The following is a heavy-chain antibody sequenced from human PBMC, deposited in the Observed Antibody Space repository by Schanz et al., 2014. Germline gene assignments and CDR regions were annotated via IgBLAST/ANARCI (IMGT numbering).Heavy chain of an antibody. V-gene: IGHV3-33*08. CDR3: ARDQYYFGSGNPFDI. D-gene: IGHD3-10*01. J-gene: IGHJ3*02. Sequence: VQLVESGGGLVKPGESLRLSCAASGFIFSAYTMNWVRQAPGKGLEWLAVIWFDGTNKYNADSVKGRFTISRDTSKNTLYLLLNSLRAEDTAVYYCARDQYYFGSGNPFDIWGQGTMVTVSS. CDR1: GFIFSAYT. CDR2: IWFDGTNK.